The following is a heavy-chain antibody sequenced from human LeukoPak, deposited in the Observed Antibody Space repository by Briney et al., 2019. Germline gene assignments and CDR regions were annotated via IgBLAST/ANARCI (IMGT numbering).Heavy chain of an antibody. CDR2: MNPNNGNT. V-gene: IGHV1-8*01. Sequence: ASVKVSCKASGYTFTSYDINWVRQATGQGLEWMGWMNPNNGNTDYAQKFQGRVTLTRNTSISTAYMELSSLRSEDTAKYYCTRGGPVAGTHKYFQHWGQGTLVTVSS. CDR1: GYTFTSYD. D-gene: IGHD6-19*01. J-gene: IGHJ1*01. CDR3: TRGGPVAGTHKYFQH.